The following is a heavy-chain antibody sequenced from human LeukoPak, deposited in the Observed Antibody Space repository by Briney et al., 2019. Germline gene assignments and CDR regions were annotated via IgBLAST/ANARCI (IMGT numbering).Heavy chain of an antibody. CDR1: GFTVSSNY. CDR3: ARGGTAAAPDY. J-gene: IGHJ4*02. CDR2: IYSGGST. V-gene: IGHV3-66*01. D-gene: IGHD6-13*01. Sequence: PGGSLRLSCAASGFTVSSNYMSWVRQAPGKGLEWVSVIYSGGSTYYADSVEGRFTISRDNSKNTLYLQMNSLRAEDTAVYYRARGGTAAAPDYWGQGTLVTVSS.